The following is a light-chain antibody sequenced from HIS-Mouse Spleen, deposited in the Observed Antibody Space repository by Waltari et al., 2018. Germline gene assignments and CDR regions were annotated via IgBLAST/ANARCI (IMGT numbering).Light chain of an antibody. V-gene: IGLV2-18*02. Sequence: QSALTQPPSVSGSPGQSVTISCTGTSSDVGSYNRVSWYQQPPGTAPKLRMYEVSNRPSGGPDRFSGSKSGNTASLTISGLQAEDEADYYCSSYTSSSTVFGTGTKVTVL. CDR3: SSYTSSSTV. CDR2: EVS. CDR1: SSDVGSYNR. J-gene: IGLJ1*01.